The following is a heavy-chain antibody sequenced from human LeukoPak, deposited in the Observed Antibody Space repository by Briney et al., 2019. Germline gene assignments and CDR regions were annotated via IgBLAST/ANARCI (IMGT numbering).Heavy chain of an antibody. CDR3: ARGNRSGWQYYYYYYYMDV. Sequence: PGGSLRLSCAASGFTFSGYAMHWVRQAPGKGLEYVSAISSNGGSTYYANSVKGRFTISRDNSKNTLYLQMGSLRAEDMAVYYCARGNRSGWQYYYYYYYMDVWGKGTTVTVSS. CDR1: GFTFSGYA. CDR2: ISSNGGST. J-gene: IGHJ6*03. D-gene: IGHD6-19*01. V-gene: IGHV3-64*01.